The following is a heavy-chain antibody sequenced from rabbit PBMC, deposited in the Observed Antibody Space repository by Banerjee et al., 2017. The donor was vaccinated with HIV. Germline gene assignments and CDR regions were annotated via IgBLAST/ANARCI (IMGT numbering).Heavy chain of an antibody. CDR2: IYPGDGST. J-gene: IGHJ4*01. Sequence: QEHLKETGGGLVQPGESLKLSCKASGIAFSSYGISWVRQAPGKGPEWIADIYPGDGSTNYASWVKGRFTISSDNAQNTVFLRMTSLTASDTATYFCTINDGTRLDPYFTLWGPGTLVTVS. V-gene: IGHV1S47*01. CDR1: GIAFSSYG. CDR3: TINDGTRLDPYFTL. D-gene: IGHD4-2*01.